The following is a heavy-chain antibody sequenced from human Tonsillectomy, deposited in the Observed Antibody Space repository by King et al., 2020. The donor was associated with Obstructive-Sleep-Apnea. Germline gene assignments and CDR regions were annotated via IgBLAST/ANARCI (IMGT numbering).Heavy chain of an antibody. CDR3: ARDPSQLPAGGSPYYYYGLDL. Sequence: VPLQESGPGLVKPSQTLSLTCTVSGGSVSSGDYYWSWIRQPPGQGLEWIGYIYYSGTTYYNPSLKSRVIMSVDTSKNQFSLKLSSVTAADTAVYYCARDPSQLPAGGSPYYYYGLDLWGQGTTVTVSS. CDR2: IYYSGTT. CDR1: GGSVSSGDYY. D-gene: IGHD5-24*01. J-gene: IGHJ6*02. V-gene: IGHV4-30-4*01.